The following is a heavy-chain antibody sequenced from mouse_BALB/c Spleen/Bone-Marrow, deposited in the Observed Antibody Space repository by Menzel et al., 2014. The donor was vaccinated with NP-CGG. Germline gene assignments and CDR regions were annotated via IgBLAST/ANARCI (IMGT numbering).Heavy chain of an antibody. CDR1: GFNIKDTY. CDR2: IDPANGNI. J-gene: IGHJ3*01. D-gene: IGHD1-1*01. V-gene: IGHV14-3*02. CDR3: AMYYYGSSLFAY. Sequence: EVQLQQSGAELVKPGASVKLSCTASGFNIKDTYMHWVKQRPEQGLEWIGRIDPANGNIKYDPKFQGKATITADTSSNTAYLQLSSLTSEDTAVYYCAMYYYGSSLFAYWGQGTLVTVSA.